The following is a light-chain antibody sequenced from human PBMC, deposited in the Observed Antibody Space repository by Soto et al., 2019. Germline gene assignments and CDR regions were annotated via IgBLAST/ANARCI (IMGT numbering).Light chain of an antibody. J-gene: IGKJ1*01. CDR2: DAS. CDR1: QSVSSY. V-gene: IGKV3-11*01. Sequence: EIVLTQSPSTLSLSPGERATLSCRASQSVSSYLAWYQQKPGQAPRLLIYDASNRATGIPARFSGSGSGTDFTLTISSLEPEDFAVYYCQQRTNWPPTXTFGQGTKVDIK. CDR3: QQRTNWPPTXT.